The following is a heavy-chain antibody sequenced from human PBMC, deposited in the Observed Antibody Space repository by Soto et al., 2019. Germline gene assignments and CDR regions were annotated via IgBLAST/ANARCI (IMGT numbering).Heavy chain of an antibody. CDR3: ARGPTVTTRYFQH. CDR2: TNPNSGGT. D-gene: IGHD4-17*01. J-gene: IGHJ1*01. CDR1: GYTFTGYY. V-gene: IGHV1-2*04. Sequence: QVQLVQSGAEVKKPGASVKVSCKASGYTFTGYYMHWVRQAPGQGLEWMGWTNPNSGGTNYAQKFQGWVTMTSDTSISTAYMALSRLRSDDTAVYYCARGPTVTTRYFQHWGQGTLVTVSS.